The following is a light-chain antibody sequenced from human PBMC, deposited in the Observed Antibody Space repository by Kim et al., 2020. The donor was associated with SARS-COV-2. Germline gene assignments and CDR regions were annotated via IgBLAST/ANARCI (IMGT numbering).Light chain of an antibody. J-gene: IGKJ4*01. CDR2: AAS. CDR3: QQSHSFPLT. CDR1: QDISNW. V-gene: IGKV1-12*01. Sequence: DIQMTQSPSSVSASVGDKVTITCRASQDISNWLAWYQQKPGRAPKLLIYAASSLQPGVPSRFNGTGSGTDFSLTLSSLQADDFGTYFCQQSHSFPLTFGGGTKLEI.